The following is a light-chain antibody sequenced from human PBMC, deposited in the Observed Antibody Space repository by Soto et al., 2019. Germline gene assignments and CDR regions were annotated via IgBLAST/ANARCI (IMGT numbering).Light chain of an antibody. CDR3: QQYNSYSPT. V-gene: IGKV1-33*01. Sequence: DIHITHSPSSRSSSIGYRGSFTCQASQDISKFLNWYQHKPGQAPSLLIYDASKSHFGVPSRFSGSGSGTEFTLTISSLQPDDFATYYCQQYNSYSPTFGQGTKVDIK. CDR2: DAS. CDR1: QDISKF. J-gene: IGKJ1*01.